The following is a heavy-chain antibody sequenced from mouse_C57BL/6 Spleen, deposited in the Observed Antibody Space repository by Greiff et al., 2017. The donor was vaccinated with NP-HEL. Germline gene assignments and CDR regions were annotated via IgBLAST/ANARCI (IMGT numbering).Heavy chain of an antibody. D-gene: IGHD1-1*01. J-gene: IGHJ3*01. CDR3: ARGITTVVAPTAY. CDR2: INPSSGYT. Sequence: QVQLKESGAELAKPGASVKLSCKASGYTFTSYWMHWVKQRPGQGLEWIGYINPSSGYTKYNQKFKDKATLTADKSSSTAYMQLSSLTYEDSAVYYCARGITTVVAPTAYWGQGTLVTVSA. V-gene: IGHV1-7*01. CDR1: GYTFTSYW.